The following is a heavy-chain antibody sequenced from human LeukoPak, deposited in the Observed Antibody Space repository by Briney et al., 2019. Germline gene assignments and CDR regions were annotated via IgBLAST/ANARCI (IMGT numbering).Heavy chain of an antibody. CDR3: ARGVHTYYDFWSGSDPSYYYYYMDV. CDR2: MNPNSGNT. CDR1: GYTFTSYD. J-gene: IGHJ6*03. V-gene: IGHV1-8*01. D-gene: IGHD3-3*01. Sequence: GASVKVSCKASGYTFTSYDINWVRQATGQGLEWMGWMNPNSGNTGYAQKFQGRVTMTRNTSISTAYMELSSLRSEDTAVYYCARGVHTYYDFWSGSDPSYYYYYMDVWGKGTTVTVSS.